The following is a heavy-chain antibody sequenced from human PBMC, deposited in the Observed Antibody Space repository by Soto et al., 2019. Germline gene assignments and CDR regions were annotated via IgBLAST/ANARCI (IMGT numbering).Heavy chain of an antibody. V-gene: IGHV4-30-4*01. CDR1: GGSISSGDYY. CDR3: ARAGSIAAMNWFDP. J-gene: IGHJ5*02. D-gene: IGHD6-6*01. CDR2: IYYSGST. Sequence: LSLTCTVSGGSISSGDYYWSWIRQPPGKGLEWIGYIYYSGSTYYNPSLKSRVTISVDTSKNQFSLKLSSVTAADTAVYYCARAGSIAAMNWFDPWGQGTLVTVSS.